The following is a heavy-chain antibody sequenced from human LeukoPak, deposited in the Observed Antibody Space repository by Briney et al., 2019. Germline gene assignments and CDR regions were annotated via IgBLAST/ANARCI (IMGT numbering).Heavy chain of an antibody. CDR3: ARMRRTYSSSWYVGYFDY. V-gene: IGHV4-34*01. CDR1: GGSFSGYY. CDR2: IDHSGST. D-gene: IGHD6-13*01. Sequence: SETLSLTCAVYGGSFSGYYWSWIRQPPGKGLEWIGEIDHSGSTNYNPSLKSRVTISVDTSKNQFSLKLSPVTAADTAVYYCARMRRTYSSSWYVGYFDYWGQGTLVTVSS. J-gene: IGHJ4*02.